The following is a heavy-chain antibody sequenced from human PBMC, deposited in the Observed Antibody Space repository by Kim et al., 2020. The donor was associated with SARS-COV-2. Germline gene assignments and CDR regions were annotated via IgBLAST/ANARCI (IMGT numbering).Heavy chain of an antibody. Sequence: GGSLRLSCVASGFKFDDYSMSWVRQAPGKGLEWVSGINKKGETTYYADSVKGRFTISRDNAKNSIYLQLNSLTGDDTALYYCVKGRSPNYGEIDSWGQGTLVTVSS. D-gene: IGHD4-17*01. CDR1: GFKFDDYS. V-gene: IGHV3-20*04. CDR2: INKKGETT. J-gene: IGHJ4*02. CDR3: VKGRSPNYGEIDS.